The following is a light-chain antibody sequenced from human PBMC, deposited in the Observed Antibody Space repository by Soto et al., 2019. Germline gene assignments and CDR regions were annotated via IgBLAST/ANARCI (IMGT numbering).Light chain of an antibody. V-gene: IGKV3-11*01. CDR1: QSVSSY. Sequence: EILLTQSPATKSLSPVARATLSCRASQSVSSYLAWYQQKPGQAPRLLIYAASNRATGIPARFSGRGSGTDFTLTISSLEPEEFAVYYCQQHNNWPLTFGGGTKVDI. CDR3: QQHNNWPLT. J-gene: IGKJ4*01. CDR2: AAS.